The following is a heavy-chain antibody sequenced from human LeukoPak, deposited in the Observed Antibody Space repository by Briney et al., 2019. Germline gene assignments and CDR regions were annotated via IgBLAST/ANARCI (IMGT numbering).Heavy chain of an antibody. Sequence: PGGSLRLSCAASGFTVSSNYMSWVRQAPGKGLEWVSVIYSGGSTYYADSVKGRFTISRDNSKNTLYLQMNSLRAEDTAVYYCARDMGGSGWYGGFDYWGQGTLVTVSS. V-gene: IGHV3-53*01. D-gene: IGHD6-19*01. CDR3: ARDMGGSGWYGGFDY. CDR2: IYSGGST. J-gene: IGHJ4*02. CDR1: GFTVSSNY.